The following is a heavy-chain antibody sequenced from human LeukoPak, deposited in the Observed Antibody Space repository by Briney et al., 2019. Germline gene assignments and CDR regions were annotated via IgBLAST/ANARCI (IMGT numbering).Heavy chain of an antibody. D-gene: IGHD6-6*01. Sequence: ASVKVSCKASGYTFTSYGINWLRQAPGQGLEWMGWISAYNGNTDYAQKVQGRVTMTTDTSTSTAYMELRSLRSDDTAVYYCARDLYSSSAGGTFDHWGQGTLVTVSS. CDR3: ARDLYSSSAGGTFDH. CDR2: ISAYNGNT. J-gene: IGHJ4*02. CDR1: GYTFTSYG. V-gene: IGHV1-18*01.